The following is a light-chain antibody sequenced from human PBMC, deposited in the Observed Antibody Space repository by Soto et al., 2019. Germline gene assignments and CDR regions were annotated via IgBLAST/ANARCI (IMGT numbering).Light chain of an antibody. CDR1: QHIRTY. J-gene: IGKJ2*01. CDR3: QQRSHWLYT. V-gene: IGKV3-11*01. CDR2: DAS. Sequence: EIVLTQSPVTLSVSPGERATLSCRASQHIRTYLAWYQQKPGQAPRLLIYDASNRATDIPARFSGSGSGTDFTLTISSLEPDDCAVYYCQQRSHWLYTFGQGTKLEIK.